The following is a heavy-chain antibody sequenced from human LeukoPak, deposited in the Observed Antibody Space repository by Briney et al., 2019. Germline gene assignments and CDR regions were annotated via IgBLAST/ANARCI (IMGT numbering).Heavy chain of an antibody. V-gene: IGHV3-33*03. CDR2: IRFDGSDQ. CDR1: GFTFSNYG. J-gene: IGHJ3*02. CDR3: PTDYAISWYNAVDI. D-gene: IGHD6-13*01. Sequence: PAGSLRLSCAASGFTFSNYGMHWVRQAPGKGLEWVGVIRFDGSDQYYADSVKGRLTISRDNSKNTLFLQVNSLRAEDTAVYYCPTDYAISWYNAVDIWAQGTMVTVPS.